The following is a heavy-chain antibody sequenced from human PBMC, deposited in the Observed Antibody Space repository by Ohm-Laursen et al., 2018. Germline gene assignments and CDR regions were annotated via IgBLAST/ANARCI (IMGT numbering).Heavy chain of an antibody. CDR1: GGTFSSYA. CDR3: AGDRINTYYDFWSGYGYFDY. J-gene: IGHJ4*02. CDR2: IIPIFDTA. V-gene: IGHV1-69*13. Sequence: SVKVSCKASGGTFSSYAISWVRQAPGQGLEWMGGIIPIFDTANYAQKFQGRVTITADESTSTAYMELSSLRSEDTAVYYCAGDRINTYYDFWSGYGYFDYWGQGTLVTVSS. D-gene: IGHD3-3*01.